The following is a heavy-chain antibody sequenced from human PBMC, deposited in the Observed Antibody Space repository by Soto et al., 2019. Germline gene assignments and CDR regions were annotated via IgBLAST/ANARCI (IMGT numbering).Heavy chain of an antibody. V-gene: IGHV3-23*01. J-gene: IGHJ3*02. CDR3: AKDLSDCSSTSCYDAFDI. D-gene: IGHD2-2*01. Sequence: GGSLRLSCAASGFTFSSNAMSWVRQAPGKGLEWVPAISGSGGSTYYADSVKGRFTISRDNSKNTLYLQMNSLRAEDTAVYYCAKDLSDCSSTSCYDAFDIWGQGTMVTVSS. CDR1: GFTFSSNA. CDR2: ISGSGGST.